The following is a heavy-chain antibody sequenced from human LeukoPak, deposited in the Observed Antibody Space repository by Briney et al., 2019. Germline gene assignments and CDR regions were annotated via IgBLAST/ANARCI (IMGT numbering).Heavy chain of an antibody. Sequence: HGESLKISCQCSGYSLTSYWIAWARQMPGKGLEWMGIIYPGDSDTRYSPSFQGQVTISADKSITTAYLHWSSLRASDTAMYYCARPANSGDAFDIWGQGTMVTVSS. V-gene: IGHV5-51*01. J-gene: IGHJ3*02. CDR1: GYSLTSYW. CDR3: ARPANSGDAFDI. CDR2: IYPGDSDT. D-gene: IGHD2/OR15-2a*01.